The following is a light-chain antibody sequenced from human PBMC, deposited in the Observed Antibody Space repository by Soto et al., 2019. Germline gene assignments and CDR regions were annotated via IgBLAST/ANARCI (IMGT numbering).Light chain of an antibody. J-gene: IGLJ1*01. V-gene: IGLV2-14*01. Sequence: QSALTQPASVSGSPGQSITISCTGTSSDVGGYNYVSWYQQHPGKAPKLMIYDVSNRPSGVSNRFSGSKSGNTASLTISGLQAEDEADYYCSSYTSSSPLYVFGTGTKPTVL. CDR1: SSDVGGYNY. CDR3: SSYTSSSPLYV. CDR2: DVS.